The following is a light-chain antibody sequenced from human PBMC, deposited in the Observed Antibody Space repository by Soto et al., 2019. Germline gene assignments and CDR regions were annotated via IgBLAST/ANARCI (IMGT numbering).Light chain of an antibody. Sequence: DIQLTQSPSFLSASMGDRVTITCRASQDIRSYLAWYQQMPGKAPKLLIYAASTLQRGVPSRFSGSGSGTEFTLTISPLQPEDFATYYCQQRDSSPITFGQGTRLDI. CDR1: QDIRSY. CDR3: QQRDSSPIT. CDR2: AAS. V-gene: IGKV1-9*01. J-gene: IGKJ5*01.